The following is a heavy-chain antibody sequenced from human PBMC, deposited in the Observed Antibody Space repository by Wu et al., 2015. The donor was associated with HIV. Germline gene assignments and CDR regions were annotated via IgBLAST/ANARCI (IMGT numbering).Heavy chain of an antibody. Sequence: QVQLVQSGAEMKKPGSSVKVSCKASGGTFSSNVISWVRQAPGQGLEWSGGDHPESLLQRTTHSNFQGRVTITTDESTSTAYMELSSLRSEDTAIYYCARGRGDCGGGSCRYYGMDVWGQGTTVTVSS. V-gene: IGHV1-69*05. D-gene: IGHD2-15*01. CDR2: HPESLLQR. J-gene: IGHJ6*02. CDR1: GGTFSSNV. CDR3: ARGRGDCGGGSCRYYGMDV.